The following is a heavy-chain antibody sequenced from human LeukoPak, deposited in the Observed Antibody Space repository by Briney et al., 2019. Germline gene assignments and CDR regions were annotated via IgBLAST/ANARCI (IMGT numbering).Heavy chain of an antibody. V-gene: IGHV3-11*06. CDR2: ISSSSSYT. CDR1: GFTFSDYY. D-gene: IGHD3-9*01. Sequence: GGSLRLSCAASGFTFSDYYMSWLRQAPGKGLEWVSYISSSSSYTNYADSVKGRFTISRDNAKNSLYLQMNSLRAEDTAVYFCAERRSYDILTGYYLWGQGTLVTVSS. CDR3: AERRSYDILTGYYL. J-gene: IGHJ4*02.